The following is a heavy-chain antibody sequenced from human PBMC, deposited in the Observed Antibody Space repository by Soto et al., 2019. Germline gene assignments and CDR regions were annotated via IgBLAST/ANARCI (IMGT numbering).Heavy chain of an antibody. CDR3: ATPLFGMITSWWNDAFDI. CDR2: IYDSGSI. V-gene: IGHV4-4*02. Sequence: PSETLSLTCAVSGGSISSSKWWSWVRQPPGKGLEWIGEIYDSGSINYNPSLKSRVTISVDKSKNQFSLRVRAVTAADTAVYYCATPLFGMITSWWNDAFDIWGQGTMVTVSS. CDR1: GGSISSSKW. J-gene: IGHJ3*02. D-gene: IGHD3-16*01.